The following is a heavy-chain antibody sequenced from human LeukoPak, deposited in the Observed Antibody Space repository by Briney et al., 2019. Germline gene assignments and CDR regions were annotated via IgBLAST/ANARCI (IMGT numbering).Heavy chain of an antibody. V-gene: IGHV3-11*04. CDR1: GFTFSDYY. Sequence: GGSLRLSCAASGFTFSDYYMSWIRQAPGKGLEWVSYISSSGSTIYYADSVKGRFTISRDNSRNTLYLQMSSLRSEDTAVFYCAKDLSYGTIWPYFDSRGQGTLVTVSS. CDR2: ISSSGSTI. J-gene: IGHJ4*02. D-gene: IGHD2/OR15-2a*01. CDR3: AKDLSYGTIWPYFDS.